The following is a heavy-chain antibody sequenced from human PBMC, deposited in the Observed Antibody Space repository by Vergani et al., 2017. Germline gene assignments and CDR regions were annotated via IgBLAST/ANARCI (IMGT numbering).Heavy chain of an antibody. D-gene: IGHD3-3*01. CDR1: GGSISSGDYY. J-gene: IGHJ5*02. V-gene: IGHV4-30-4*01. CDR3: ARAGVIFGVVITWFDP. CDR2: IYYSGST. Sequence: QVQLQESGPGLVKPSQTLSLTCTVSGGSISSGDYYWSWIRQPPGKGLEWIGYIYYSGSTYYNPSLKSRVTISVDTSKNQFSLKLSSVIAADTAVYYCARAGVIFGVVITWFDPWGQGTLVTVSS.